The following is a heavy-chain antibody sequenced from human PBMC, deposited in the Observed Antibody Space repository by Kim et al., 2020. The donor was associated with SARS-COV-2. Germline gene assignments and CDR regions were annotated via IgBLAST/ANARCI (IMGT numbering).Heavy chain of an antibody. CDR1: GFTFSSYG. V-gene: IGHV3-30*18. Sequence: GGSLRLSCAASGFTFSSYGMHWVRQAPGKGLEWVAVISYDGSNKYYADSVKGRFTISRDNSKNTLYLQMNSLRAEDTAVYYCAKELDTAMVTGRHYYYYGMDVWGQGTTVTVSS. CDR2: ISYDGSNK. J-gene: IGHJ6*02. D-gene: IGHD5-18*01. CDR3: AKELDTAMVTGRHYYYYGMDV.